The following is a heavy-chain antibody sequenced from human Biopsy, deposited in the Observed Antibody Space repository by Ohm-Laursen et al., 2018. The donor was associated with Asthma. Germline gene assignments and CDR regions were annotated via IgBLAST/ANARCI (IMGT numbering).Heavy chain of an antibody. D-gene: IGHD6-19*01. CDR1: GGSVSSDKYY. CDR2: IFYSGAT. Sequence: TLSLTCSVSGGSVSSDKYYWSWIRQPPGKGLEWIAYIFYSGATNYNPALKSRVAQSIDTSKSQFSLRLNSLSAADTAVYYCARGDSSGWSHYYFDYWGQGTLVTVSS. V-gene: IGHV4-61*01. CDR3: ARGDSSGWSHYYFDY. J-gene: IGHJ4*02.